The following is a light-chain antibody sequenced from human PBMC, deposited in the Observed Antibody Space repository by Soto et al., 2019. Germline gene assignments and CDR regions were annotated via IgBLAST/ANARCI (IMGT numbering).Light chain of an antibody. V-gene: IGKV1-9*01. CDR2: AAS. CDR1: QGISSY. Sequence: DIQLTQSPSFLSASVGDRVTITCRASQGISSYLAWYQQKPGKAPKLLIYAASTLKSGVPSRFSGSGSGTEFTLTISSLQPEDFATYYCQQINSYTPTFGQGTKVEIK. CDR3: QQINSYTPT. J-gene: IGKJ1*01.